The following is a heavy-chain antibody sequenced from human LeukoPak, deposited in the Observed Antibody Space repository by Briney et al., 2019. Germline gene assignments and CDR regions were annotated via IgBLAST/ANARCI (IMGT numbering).Heavy chain of an antibody. J-gene: IGHJ4*02. D-gene: IGHD1-26*01. CDR1: GYTFTGYY. V-gene: IGHV1-2*02. CDR3: AREFRSGSYSEFDY. CDR2: INPNSGGT. Sequence: ASVKVSCKSSGYTFTGYYMHWVRQAPGQGLEWMGWINPNSGGTSYAQKFQGRVTMTRDTSISTAYMELSRLRSDDTAVYYCAREFRSGSYSEFDYWGQGTLVTVSS.